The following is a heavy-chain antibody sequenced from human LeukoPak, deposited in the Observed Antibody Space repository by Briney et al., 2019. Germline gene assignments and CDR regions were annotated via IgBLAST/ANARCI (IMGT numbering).Heavy chain of an antibody. CDR1: GFTFSNYL. Sequence: GGSLRLSCVASGFTFSNYLMKWVRQAPGKGLEWVSGISHSGSSIYYADSVKGRFTISRDNSKNTLYLQMDRLRVEDTAVYYCAMALDYWGQGTPVTVSS. J-gene: IGHJ4*02. CDR3: AMALDY. CDR2: ISHSGSSI. V-gene: IGHV3-23*01.